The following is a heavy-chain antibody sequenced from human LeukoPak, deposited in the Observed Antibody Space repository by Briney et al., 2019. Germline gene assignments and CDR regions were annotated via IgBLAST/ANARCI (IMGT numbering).Heavy chain of an antibody. J-gene: IGHJ5*02. Sequence: ASVKVSCKASGYTFTGYYMHWVRQAPGQGLEWMGWINPNSGGTNYAQKFQGRVTMTRDTSISTARMELSRLRSDDTAVYYCARSRRAVADRGWFDPWGQGTLVTVSS. D-gene: IGHD6-19*01. CDR2: INPNSGGT. CDR1: GYTFTGYY. V-gene: IGHV1-2*02. CDR3: ARSRRAVADRGWFDP.